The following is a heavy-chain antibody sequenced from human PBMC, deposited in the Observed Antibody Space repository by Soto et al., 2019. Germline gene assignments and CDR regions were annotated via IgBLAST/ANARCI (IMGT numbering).Heavy chain of an antibody. CDR3: VRAPEQRPIDF. CDR1: GFSLSDYW. Sequence: LRLFCAASGFSLSDYWMHWVRQVPGKGLLWVSRISVDGRDTTYADSVKGRFTISRDNAKNTLYLQMDSLRAEDTAVYYCVRAPEQRPIDFWGHGSLVNVSS. D-gene: IGHD6-19*01. V-gene: IGHV3-74*03. CDR2: ISVDGRDT. J-gene: IGHJ4*01.